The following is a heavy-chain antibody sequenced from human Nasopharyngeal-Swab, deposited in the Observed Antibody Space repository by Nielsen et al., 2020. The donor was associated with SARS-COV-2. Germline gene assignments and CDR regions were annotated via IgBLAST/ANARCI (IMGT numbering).Heavy chain of an antibody. D-gene: IGHD2-8*01. CDR2: INPSGGST. Sequence: WVRRAPGQGLEWMGIINPSGGSTSYAQKFQGRVTMTRDTSTSTVYMELSSLRSEDTAVYYCARGRDCTNGVCYAGGTDAFDIWGQGTMVTVPS. J-gene: IGHJ3*02. CDR3: ARGRDCTNGVCYAGGTDAFDI. V-gene: IGHV1-46*01.